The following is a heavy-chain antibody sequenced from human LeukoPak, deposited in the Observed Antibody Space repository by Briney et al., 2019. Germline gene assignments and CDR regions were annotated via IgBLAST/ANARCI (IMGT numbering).Heavy chain of an antibody. CDR3: ARDWPTIAAAGTIPEYFQH. CDR1: GFTFSSYS. Sequence: NAGGSLRLSCAASGFTFSSYSMNWVRQAPGKGLEWVSSISRSSSYIYYADSVKGRFTISRDNAKNSLYLQMNSLRAEDTAVYYCARDWPTIAAAGTIPEYFQHWGQGTLVTVSS. CDR2: ISRSSSYI. V-gene: IGHV3-21*01. D-gene: IGHD6-13*01. J-gene: IGHJ1*01.